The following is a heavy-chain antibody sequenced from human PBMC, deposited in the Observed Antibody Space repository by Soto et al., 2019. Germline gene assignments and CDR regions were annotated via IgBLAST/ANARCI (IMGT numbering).Heavy chain of an antibody. CDR3: ARGVTAGVDY. J-gene: IGHJ4*02. CDR2: MEPSSGKT. V-gene: IGHV1-8*01. CDR1: GYSFTSLD. Sequence: QVQLVQSGAEVREHGASVKVSCKASGYSFTSLDINWVRQTAGQGLEWMGWMEPSSGKTGYAQKFHDRVTMTSDTSINTAYMELTTLTSDDTAFYYCARGVTAGVDYWGQGTLVTVSS. D-gene: IGHD1-26*01.